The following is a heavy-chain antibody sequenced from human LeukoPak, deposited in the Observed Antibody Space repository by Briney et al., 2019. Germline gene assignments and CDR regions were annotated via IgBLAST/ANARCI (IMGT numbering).Heavy chain of an antibody. V-gene: IGHV3-23*01. J-gene: IGHJ4*02. D-gene: IGHD5-12*01. Sequence: GGSLRLSCAASGFTSSSYGMSWVRQAPGKGLEWVSGISGSGGSTYYADSVKGRFTISRGNSKNTLYLQMNSLRAEDTAVYYCAKAHGGYSWDYWGQGTLVTVSS. CDR2: ISGSGGST. CDR1: GFTSSSYG. CDR3: AKAHGGYSWDY.